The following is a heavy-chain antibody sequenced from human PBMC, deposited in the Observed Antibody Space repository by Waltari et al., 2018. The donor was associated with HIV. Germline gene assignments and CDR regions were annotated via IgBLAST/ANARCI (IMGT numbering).Heavy chain of an antibody. CDR2: IYYSGST. J-gene: IGHJ4*02. V-gene: IGHV4-39*01. Sequence: QLQLQESGPGLVKPSETLSLTCTVSGGSISSTTYYWGWIRQPPGKGLEWIGSIYYSGSTYYKPSLKSRVTISVDTSKNQFSLKLSSVTAADTAIYYCARIEMATFDYWGQGTLVTVSS. CDR1: GGSISSTTYY. D-gene: IGHD5-12*01. CDR3: ARIEMATFDY.